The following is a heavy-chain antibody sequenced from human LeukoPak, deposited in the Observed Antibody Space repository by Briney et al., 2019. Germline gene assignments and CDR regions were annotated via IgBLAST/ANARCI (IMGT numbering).Heavy chain of an antibody. D-gene: IGHD3-22*01. CDR1: GYTFTGYY. CDR2: INPNSGGT. J-gene: IGHJ4*02. V-gene: IGHV1-2*02. CDR3: ARGMYYDSSGYRRG. Sequence: ASVKVSCKASGYTFTGYYMHWVRQAPRQGLEWMGWINPNSGGTNYAQKFQGRVTMTRDTSISTAYMELSRLRSDDTAVYYCARGMYYDSSGYRRGWGQGTLVTVSS.